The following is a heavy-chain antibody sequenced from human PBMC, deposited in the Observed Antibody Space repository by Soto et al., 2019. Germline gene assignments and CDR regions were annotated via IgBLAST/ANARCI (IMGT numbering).Heavy chain of an antibody. Sequence: PSQTLSLTCAISGDSVSSGSVTWNWIRQSPSRGLEWLGRTYYRSKWYSDYAESVKSRITINPDTSKNQFSLHLNSVTPEDTAVYYCVRLIGNSWLDFWGQGTLVTVSS. D-gene: IGHD1-26*01. CDR3: VRLIGNSWLDF. CDR1: GDSVSSGSVT. CDR2: TYYRSKWYS. V-gene: IGHV6-1*01. J-gene: IGHJ5*01.